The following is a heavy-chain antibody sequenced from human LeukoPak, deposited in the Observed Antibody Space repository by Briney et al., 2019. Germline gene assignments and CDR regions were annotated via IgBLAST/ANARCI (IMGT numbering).Heavy chain of an antibody. CDR1: GFSINGYW. V-gene: IGHV3-74*01. J-gene: IGHJ6*02. Sequence: GGSLRLSCTASGFSINGYWIHWVRQAPGKGLVWVSRIRSEGRPTDYADLVKGRFTVSRDNAKNTAYLEMNSLTADDTAVYYCARVYYPTSDESRLHGMDVWGHGTTVTVSS. CDR2: IRSEGRPT. CDR3: ARVYYPTSDESRLHGMDV. D-gene: IGHD3-10*01.